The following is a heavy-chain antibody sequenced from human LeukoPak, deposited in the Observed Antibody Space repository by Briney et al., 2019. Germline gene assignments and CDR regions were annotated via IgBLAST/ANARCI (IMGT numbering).Heavy chain of an antibody. CDR3: ARARDGYNLGPFDY. CDR1: GFTFSSYS. V-gene: IGHV3-21*01. J-gene: IGHJ4*02. Sequence: GGSLRLSCAASGFTFSSYSTNWVRQAPGKGLEWVSSISSSSSYIYYADSVKGRFTISKDNAKNSLYLQMNSLRAEDTAVYYCARARDGYNLGPFDYWGQGTLVTVSS. CDR2: ISSSSSYI. D-gene: IGHD5-24*01.